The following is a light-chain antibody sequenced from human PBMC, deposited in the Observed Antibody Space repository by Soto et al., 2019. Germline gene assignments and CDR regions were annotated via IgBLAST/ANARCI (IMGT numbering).Light chain of an antibody. V-gene: IGKV3-20*01. Sequence: EFVLTQSPGTLSLSPGERATLSCRASQSLSNNFLAWYQQKPGQAPRLLIYGASSRATGIPDRFSGSGSGTDFTLTISRLEPEDFAMYYCKHYGRSPWTFGQGTKVEI. CDR3: KHYGRSPWT. CDR1: QSLSNNF. CDR2: GAS. J-gene: IGKJ1*01.